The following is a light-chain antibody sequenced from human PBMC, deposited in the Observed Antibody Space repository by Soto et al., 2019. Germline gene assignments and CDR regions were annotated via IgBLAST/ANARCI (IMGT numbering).Light chain of an antibody. V-gene: IGKV3-15*01. CDR2: GAS. Sequence: EIVMTQSPATLSVSPVERATLSCMASQSVSSNLAWYQQKPGQAPRLLIYGASTRATGIPARFSGSGSGTDFTLTISRLEPEDFAVYYCQQYNNSLWTFGQGTKVDIK. CDR3: QQYNNSLWT. J-gene: IGKJ1*01. CDR1: QSVSSN.